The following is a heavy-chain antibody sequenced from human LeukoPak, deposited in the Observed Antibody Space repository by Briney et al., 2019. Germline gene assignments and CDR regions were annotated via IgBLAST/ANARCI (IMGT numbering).Heavy chain of an antibody. Sequence: PSETLSLTCTVSGGSISSYYWSWIRQPPGKGLEWIGYIYYTGSTNYNPSLKSRVTISVDTSKNQFSLKLSSVTAADTAVYYCATTYYYDSSGYFPFAMDVWGQGTTVTVSS. V-gene: IGHV4-59*01. CDR3: ATTYYYDSSGYFPFAMDV. CDR2: IYYTGST. CDR1: GGSISSYY. D-gene: IGHD3-22*01. J-gene: IGHJ6*02.